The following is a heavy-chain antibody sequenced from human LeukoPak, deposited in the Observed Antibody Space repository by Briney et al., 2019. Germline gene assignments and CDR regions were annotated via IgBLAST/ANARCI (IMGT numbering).Heavy chain of an antibody. V-gene: IGHV4-39*01. J-gene: IGHJ2*01. CDR2: IYYSGST. Sequence: SETLSLTCTVSGGSISSSSYYWGWIRQPPGKGLEWIGSIYYSGSTYYNPSLKSRVTISVDTSKNQFSLKLSSVTAADTAVYHCARRGGGYSSSWLPDWYFDLWGRGTLVTVSS. CDR3: ARRGGGYSSSWLPDWYFDL. D-gene: IGHD6-13*01. CDR1: GGSISSSSYY.